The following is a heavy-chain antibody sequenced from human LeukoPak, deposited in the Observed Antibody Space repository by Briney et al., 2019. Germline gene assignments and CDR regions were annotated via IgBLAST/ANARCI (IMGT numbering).Heavy chain of an antibody. CDR2: ISAYNSNR. V-gene: IGHV1-18*01. D-gene: IGHD2-2*02. CDR3: ARDGCSTTSCYIQNWFDP. J-gene: IGHJ5*02. CDR1: GYTFTSCG. Sequence: WASVKVSCKASGYTFTSCGISWVRQAPGQGLEWMGWISAYNSNRNYAQKLQGRVTMTTDTSTSTAYMELRSLRSDDTAVYYCARDGCSTTSCYIQNWFDPWGQGTLVTVSS.